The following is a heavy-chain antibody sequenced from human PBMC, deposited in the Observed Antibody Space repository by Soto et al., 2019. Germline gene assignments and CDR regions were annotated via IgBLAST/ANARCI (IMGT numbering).Heavy chain of an antibody. CDR2: ISYDGSNK. Sequence: QVQLVESGGGVVQPGRSLRLSCAASGLTFSSYGMHWVRQAPGKGLEWVAVISYDGSNKYYADSVKGRFTISRDNSKNTLYLQMNSLRAEDTAVYYCAKDFMLLEPRDYYYGMDVWGQGTTVTVSS. CDR1: GLTFSSYG. CDR3: AKDFMLLEPRDYYYGMDV. V-gene: IGHV3-30*18. J-gene: IGHJ6*02. D-gene: IGHD2-15*01.